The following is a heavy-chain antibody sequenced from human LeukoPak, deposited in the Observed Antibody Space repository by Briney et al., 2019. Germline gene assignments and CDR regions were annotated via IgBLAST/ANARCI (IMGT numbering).Heavy chain of an antibody. CDR3: ARGGKYYDFWSGYHQGYYYYGMDV. CDR2: IYTSGST. V-gene: IGHV4-4*07. J-gene: IGHJ6*02. CDR1: GGSISSYY. Sequence: SETLSLTCTVSGGSISSYYWSWIRQPAGKGLEWIGRIYTSGSTNYNPSLKSRVTMSVDTSKNQFSLKLSSVTAADTAVYYCARGGKYYDFWSGYHQGYYYYGMDVWGQGTTVTVSS. D-gene: IGHD3-3*01.